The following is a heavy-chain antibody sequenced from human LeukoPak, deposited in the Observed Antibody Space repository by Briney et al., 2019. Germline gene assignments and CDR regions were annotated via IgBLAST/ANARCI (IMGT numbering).Heavy chain of an antibody. Sequence: ETLSLTCTVSGGSISSSSYYWGWIRQPPGKGLEWVSTVSGSGSSAYYADSVKGRFTISRDNSKNTLYLQMNSLRAEDTAVYYCAKDTLGGVSGTHYSDYWGQGPLVTVSS. CDR2: VSGSGSSA. CDR1: GGSISSSSYY. J-gene: IGHJ4*02. CDR3: AKDTLGGVSGTHYSDY. V-gene: IGHV3-23*01. D-gene: IGHD1-26*01.